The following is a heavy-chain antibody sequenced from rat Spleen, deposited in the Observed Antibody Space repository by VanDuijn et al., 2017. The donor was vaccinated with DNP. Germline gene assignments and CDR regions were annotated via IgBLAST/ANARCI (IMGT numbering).Heavy chain of an antibody. Sequence: EVQLVESGGDLVQPGRSLKLSCVASGITFNNYWMTWIRQVPGKGREWIASITISGGSTFYPDSVKGRFTISRDNAKKTLYLQMNSLRSEDTATYYCARDFESLFDYWGQGVMVTVSS. CDR3: ARDFESLFDY. CDR2: ITISGGST. V-gene: IGHV5-31*01. J-gene: IGHJ2*01. CDR1: GITFNNYW.